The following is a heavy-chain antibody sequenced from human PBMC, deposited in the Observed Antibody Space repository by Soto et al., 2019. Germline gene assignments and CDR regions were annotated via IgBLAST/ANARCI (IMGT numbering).Heavy chain of an antibody. CDR1: GFTVSSNY. CDR2: IYSGGST. Sequence: GGSLRLSCAASGFTVSSNYMSWVRQAPGKGLEWVSVIYSGGSTYYADSVKGRFTISRDNSKNTLYLQMNSLRAEDTAVYYCARDLVDTVLLRDGMDVWGQGTTVTVSS. CDR3: ARDLVDTVLLRDGMDV. V-gene: IGHV3-66*01. D-gene: IGHD5-18*01. J-gene: IGHJ6*02.